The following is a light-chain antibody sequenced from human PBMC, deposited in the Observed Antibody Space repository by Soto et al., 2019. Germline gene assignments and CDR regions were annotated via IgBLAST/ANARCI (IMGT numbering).Light chain of an antibody. V-gene: IGLV1-51*02. J-gene: IGLJ1*01. CDR1: SSKIGNNY. Sequence: QSVLTQPPSVSAAPGQKVTISCSGSSSKIGNNYVSWYQQLPGTAPKLLIYENNKRPSGIPDRFSGSKSGTSATLGITGLQTGDEADYYCRTWDSSLSAYVFGTG. CDR3: RTWDSSLSAYV. CDR2: ENN.